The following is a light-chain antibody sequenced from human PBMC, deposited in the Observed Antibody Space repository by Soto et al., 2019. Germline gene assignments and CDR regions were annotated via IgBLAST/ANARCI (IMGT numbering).Light chain of an antibody. CDR3: GSVTGLSGHDV. V-gene: IGLV2-14*03. Sequence: QSVLTQPASVSGSPGQSVTISCTGTSSDVGAYKYVSWYQKHPCKAPKLMIYGVSTRPSGISKCFSCYKSGNTSFLTISGLHPEDEADYYCGSVTGLSGHDVFGTGTKVTVL. CDR2: GVS. J-gene: IGLJ1*01. CDR1: SSDVGAYKY.